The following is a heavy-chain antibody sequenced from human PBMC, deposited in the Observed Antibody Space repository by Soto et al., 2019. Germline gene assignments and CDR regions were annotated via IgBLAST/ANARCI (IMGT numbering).Heavy chain of an antibody. CDR3: ARGSYIFTDYYCYDGMDV. V-gene: IGHV1-69*01. D-gene: IGHD3-10*01. J-gene: IGHJ6*02. CDR2: IIPIFGTA. CDR1: GGTFSSYA. Sequence: QVQLVQSGAEVKKPGSSVKVSCKASGGTFSSYAISWVRQAPAQGLEWMGGIIPIFGTANYAQKFQGRVTITADESTSRAYMELSSLRSEDTAVYYCARGSYIFTDYYCYDGMDVWGQGTTVTVSS.